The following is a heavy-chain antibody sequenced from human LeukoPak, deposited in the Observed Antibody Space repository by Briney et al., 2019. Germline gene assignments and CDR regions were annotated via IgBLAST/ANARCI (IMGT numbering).Heavy chain of an antibody. Sequence: GGSLRLSCAASGFTFSNYAVSWVRQAPEKGLDWVSVISGSAHKIRYADSVKGRFTISRDNSENIVYLQMNNLRVEDTAVYYCAGRPTGYSSGYIHWGQGTLVTVSS. CDR3: AGRPTGYSSGYIH. D-gene: IGHD5-18*01. CDR2: ISGSAHKI. CDR1: GFTFSNYA. J-gene: IGHJ4*02. V-gene: IGHV3-23*01.